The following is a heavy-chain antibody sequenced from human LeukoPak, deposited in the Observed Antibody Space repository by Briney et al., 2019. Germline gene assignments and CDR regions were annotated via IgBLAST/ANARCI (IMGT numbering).Heavy chain of an antibody. Sequence: SETLSLTCTVSGGSISGYYWSWIRQPAGKGLEWIGRIYNTGSTNYNPSLKSRLTISVDTSKSQFSLKLSSVTAADTAVYYCARLRGYYFGSGTHTGFDYWGQGTLVTVYS. CDR3: ARLRGYYFGSGTHTGFDY. CDR2: IYNTGST. D-gene: IGHD3-10*01. CDR1: GGSISGYY. V-gene: IGHV4-4*07. J-gene: IGHJ4*02.